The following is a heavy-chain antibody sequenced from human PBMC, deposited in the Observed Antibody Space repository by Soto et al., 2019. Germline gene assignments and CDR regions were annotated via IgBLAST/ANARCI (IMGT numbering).Heavy chain of an antibody. J-gene: IGHJ4*02. CDR1: GGSISSSRYY. CDR2: IYYSGFI. D-gene: IGHD6-19*01. CDR3: AGHLGGSYSVDS. V-gene: IGHV4-39*01. Sequence: QLQLQESGPGLVKPSETLSLTCTVSGGSISSSRYYWGWIRQPPGKGLEWIGSIYYSGFIYYNPSLKTRLPIPVDTSKNHFSLKLSSVTAADTAVYYCAGHLGGSYSVDSWGQGTLVTVSS.